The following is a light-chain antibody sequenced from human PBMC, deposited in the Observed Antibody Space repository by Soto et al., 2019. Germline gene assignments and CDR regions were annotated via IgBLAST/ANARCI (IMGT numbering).Light chain of an antibody. CDR3: QQRTKWPPGLS. V-gene: IGKV3-11*01. J-gene: IGKJ4*01. CDR2: DST. Sequence: EVTLTQSPDILSLSPGERATLSCRASQNVDNFLAWYQHRPGHPPRLLNYDSTVRATGVSARFSASGSGADFTLTSNNLEPEDFAIYYCQQRTKWPPGLSFGGGTRIEIK. CDR1: QNVDNF.